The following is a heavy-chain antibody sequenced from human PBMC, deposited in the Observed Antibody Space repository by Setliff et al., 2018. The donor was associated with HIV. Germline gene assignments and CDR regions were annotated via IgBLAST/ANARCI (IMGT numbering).Heavy chain of an antibody. Sequence: SETLSLTCTLSGGSLSSFYWSWIRQPPGKGLEWIGYIYASGSTNYNPSLKSRVTISVDTSKNQFSLNLSSVTAADTAVYYCARDDYLDGRWGQGTLVTVSS. CDR1: GGSLSSFY. CDR2: IYASGST. CDR3: ARDDYLDGR. V-gene: IGHV4-4*08. D-gene: IGHD4-17*01. J-gene: IGHJ4*02.